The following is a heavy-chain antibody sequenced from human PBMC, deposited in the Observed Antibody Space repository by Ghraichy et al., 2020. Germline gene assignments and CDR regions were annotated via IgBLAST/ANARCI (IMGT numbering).Heavy chain of an antibody. J-gene: IGHJ6*02. CDR1: GFTFSSYS. CDR2: IRSGGSHI. V-gene: IGHV3-21*01. CDR3: ARELPSPHYGMDV. Sequence: GGSLRLSCVASGFTFSSYSMDWVRQAPGKGLEWVASIRSGGSHIYYADSMRGRFTISRDNAKNSLYLQMNTLRAEDTAVYYCARELPSPHYGMDVWGQGTTVTVSS. D-gene: IGHD3-10*01.